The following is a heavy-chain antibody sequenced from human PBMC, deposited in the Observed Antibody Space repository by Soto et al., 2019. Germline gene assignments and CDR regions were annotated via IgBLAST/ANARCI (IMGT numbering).Heavy chain of an antibody. CDR3: AQSGSSYASGGGSFDL. D-gene: IGHD5-18*01. V-gene: IGHV3-21*01. Sequence: EVQLVESGGGLVKPGGSLRLSCAASGFPLSTYSMNWVRQAPGQGLEWVSSSSSSSSNIYYADSVKGRFTISRDSAKNSLYLQMDSLRAEDTAIYYCAQSGSSYASGGGSFDLWGQGTLVTVSS. CDR2: SSSSSSNI. CDR1: GFPLSTYS. J-gene: IGHJ4*02.